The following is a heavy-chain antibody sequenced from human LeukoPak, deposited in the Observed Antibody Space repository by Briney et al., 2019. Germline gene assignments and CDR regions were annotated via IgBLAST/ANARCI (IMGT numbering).Heavy chain of an antibody. J-gene: IGHJ4*02. CDR3: ARHAVGSSGWKYYFDY. CDR2: IYTSGST. V-gene: IGHV4-4*07. D-gene: IGHD6-19*01. CDR1: GGSISSYY. Sequence: SETLSLTCTVSGGSISSYYWSWIRQPAGKGLEWIGRIYTSGSTNYNPSLKSRVTISVDTSKNQFSLKLSSVTAADTAVYYCARHAVGSSGWKYYFDYWGQGTLVTVSS.